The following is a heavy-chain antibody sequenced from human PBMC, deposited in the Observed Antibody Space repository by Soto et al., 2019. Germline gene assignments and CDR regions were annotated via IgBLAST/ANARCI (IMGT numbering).Heavy chain of an antibody. CDR2: VYTSGST. Sequence: WTWIRQTPRKELQWIGYVYTSGSTKYNSSLKSRVTISLDASNSQFSLTMSSVTAADTGVYYCAREVVGNTWPGIFDSWGRGTLVVGSS. V-gene: IGHV4-4*08. J-gene: IGHJ4*02. CDR3: AREVVGNTWPGIFDS.